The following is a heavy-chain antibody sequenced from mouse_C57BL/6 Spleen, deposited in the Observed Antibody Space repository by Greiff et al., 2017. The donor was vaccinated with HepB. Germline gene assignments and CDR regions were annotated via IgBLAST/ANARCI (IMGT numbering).Heavy chain of an antibody. CDR3: ARSGGYGSSSAWFAY. CDR1: GYTFTDYN. D-gene: IGHD1-1*01. V-gene: IGHV1-22*01. J-gene: IGHJ3*01. Sequence: EVKLQESGPELVKPGASVKMSCKASGYTFTDYNMHWVKQSHGKSLEWIGYINPNNGGTSYNQKFKGKATLTVNKSSSTAYMELRSLTSEDSAVYYCARSGGYGSSSAWFAYWGQGTLVTVSA. CDR2: INPNNGGT.